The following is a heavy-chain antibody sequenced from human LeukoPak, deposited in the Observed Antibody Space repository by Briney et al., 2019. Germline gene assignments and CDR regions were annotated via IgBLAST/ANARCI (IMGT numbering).Heavy chain of an antibody. CDR1: GFTFSSYD. J-gene: IGHJ4*02. CDR2: ISYDGSNK. Sequence: PGGSLRLSCAASGFTFSSYDMHWVRQAPGKGLEWVAFISYDGSNKYYVDSVKGRFTISRDNSMNTLYLQMNSLRAEDTAVYHCVDSGSYSLYWGQGTLVTVSS. V-gene: IGHV3-30*03. CDR3: VDSGSYSLY. D-gene: IGHD1-26*01.